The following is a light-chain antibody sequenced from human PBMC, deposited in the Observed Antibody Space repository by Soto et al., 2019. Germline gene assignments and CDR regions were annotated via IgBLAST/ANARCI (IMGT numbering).Light chain of an antibody. V-gene: IGLV2-8*01. CDR2: EVT. CDR3: SSYAGSITIYV. Sequence: QSALAQPPSASGSPGQSVTISCTGTSSDVGAYNFVSWYQQFPGKAPKLMIYEVTKRPSGVPDRFSGSKSGNTASLTVSGLQAEDEADYYCSSYAGSITIYVFGTGTKLTVL. J-gene: IGLJ1*01. CDR1: SSDVGAYNF.